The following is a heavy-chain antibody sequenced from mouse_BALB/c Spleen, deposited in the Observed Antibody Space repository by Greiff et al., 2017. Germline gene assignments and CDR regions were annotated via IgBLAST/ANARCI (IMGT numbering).Heavy chain of an antibody. D-gene: IGHD2-3*01. CDR3: ARGGGYSFYYAMDY. CDR2: ISSGGST. CDR1: GFTFSSYA. Sequence: EVQGVESGGGLVKPGGSLKLSCAASGFTFSSYAMSWVRQTPEKRLEWVASISSGGSTYYPDSVKGRFTISRDNARNILYLQMSSLRSEDTAMYYCARGGGYSFYYAMDYWGQGTSVTVSS. J-gene: IGHJ4*01. V-gene: IGHV5-6-5*01.